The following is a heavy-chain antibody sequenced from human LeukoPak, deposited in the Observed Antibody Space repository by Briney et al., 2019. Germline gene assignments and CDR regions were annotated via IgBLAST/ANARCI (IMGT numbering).Heavy chain of an antibody. CDR2: IYHSGNT. CDR1: GYSISSGYY. V-gene: IGHV4-38-2*02. D-gene: IGHD4-23*01. CDR3: ATPEEDYGGKGSTPRVDYYYYMDV. J-gene: IGHJ6*03. Sequence: SETLSLTCTVSGYSISSGYYWGWIRQPPGKGLEWIGSIYHSGNTYYNPSLKSRVTISVDTSKNQFSLKLSSVTAADTAVYYCATPEEDYGGKGSTPRVDYYYYMDVWGKGTTVTVSS.